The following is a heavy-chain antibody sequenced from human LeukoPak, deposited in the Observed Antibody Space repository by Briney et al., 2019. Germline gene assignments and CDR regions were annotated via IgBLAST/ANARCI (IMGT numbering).Heavy chain of an antibody. Sequence: GESLKISCRGSGDTFKNIWIGWVRQIPGKGLEWMGVIYPDDSDTRYSPSFQGQVTIAVDKSISTAYLQWSSLKASDTAIYYCARQALWSGRFQYGYFDLWGQGTLLTVSS. CDR3: ARQALWSGRFQYGYFDL. CDR2: IYPDDSDT. CDR1: GDTFKNIW. D-gene: IGHD3-3*01. V-gene: IGHV5-51*01. J-gene: IGHJ4*02.